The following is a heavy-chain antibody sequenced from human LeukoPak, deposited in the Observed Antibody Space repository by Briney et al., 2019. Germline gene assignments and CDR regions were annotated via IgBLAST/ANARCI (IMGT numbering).Heavy chain of an antibody. Sequence: SETLSLTCTVSGGSISSGDYYWSWIRQPPGKGLEWIGYIYYSGSTYYNPSLKSRVTISVDTSKNQFSLKLSSVTAADTAVYYCAREDYSDSSGYYGGVVYWGQGTLVTVSS. CDR2: IYYSGST. CDR1: GGSISSGDYY. V-gene: IGHV4-30-4*01. CDR3: AREDYSDSSGYYGGVVY. J-gene: IGHJ4*02. D-gene: IGHD3-22*01.